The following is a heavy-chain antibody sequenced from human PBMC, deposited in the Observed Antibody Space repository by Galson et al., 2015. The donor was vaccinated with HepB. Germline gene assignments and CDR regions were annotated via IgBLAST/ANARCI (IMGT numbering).Heavy chain of an antibody. V-gene: IGHV4-61*01. CDR2: IDYHGET. Sequence: QVQLQESGPGLVKPSETLSLTCIVSGVSVTREHYSWSWIRQPPGREPEWIGYIDYHGETSYNPSLQSRVIISLDSTKNQLALKLRSVIAADTAFYYCAKNWRGWRNGDYFDYWGQGVLVTVSS. CDR3: AKNWRGWRNGDYFDY. D-gene: IGHD1-1*01. J-gene: IGHJ4*02. CDR1: GVSVTREHYS.